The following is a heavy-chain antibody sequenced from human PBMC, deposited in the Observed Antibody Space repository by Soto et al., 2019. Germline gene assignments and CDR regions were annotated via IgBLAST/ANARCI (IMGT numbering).Heavy chain of an antibody. J-gene: IGHJ4*02. V-gene: IGHV1-18*01. CDR1: GYTFTTYG. Sequence: VASVKVSCKASGYTFTTYGITWIRQAPGQGLEWMGWINPYNGNTNYAQKLQGRVTVTTYTSTNTAYMELRRLRSDDTAMYYCARTDSRPQDFDYWGQGTLVTVSS. CDR2: INPYNGNT. D-gene: IGHD6-13*01. CDR3: ARTDSRPQDFDY.